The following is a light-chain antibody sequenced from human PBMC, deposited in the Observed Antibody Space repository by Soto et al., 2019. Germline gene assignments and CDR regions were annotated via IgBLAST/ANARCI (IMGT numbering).Light chain of an antibody. V-gene: IGLV2-11*01. CDR1: SSDVGGYDY. Sequence: QSALTQPRSVSASPGQSVAISCTGTSSDVGGYDYVSWYQQHPGKAPKLMIYDVHKRPSGVPDRFSGSKSGNTASLTISGLQAEVEADYYCCSFAGDPYVFGTGTKLTVL. CDR2: DVH. J-gene: IGLJ1*01. CDR3: CSFAGDPYV.